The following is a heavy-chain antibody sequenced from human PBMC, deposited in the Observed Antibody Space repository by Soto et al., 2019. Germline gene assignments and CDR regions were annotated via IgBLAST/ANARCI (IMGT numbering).Heavy chain of an antibody. J-gene: IGHJ4*02. CDR3: AKDLGDGYNYLDY. D-gene: IGHD5-12*01. Sequence: GGSLRLSCAASGFTFSSYGMHWVRQAPGKGLGWVAVISYDGSNKYYADSVKGRFTISRDNSKNTLYLQMNSLRAEDTAVYYCAKDLGDGYNYLDYWGQGTLVTVSS. CDR1: GFTFSSYG. V-gene: IGHV3-30*18. CDR2: ISYDGSNK.